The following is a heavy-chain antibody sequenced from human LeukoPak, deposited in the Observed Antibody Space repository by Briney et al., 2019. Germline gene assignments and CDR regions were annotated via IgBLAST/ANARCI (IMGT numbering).Heavy chain of an antibody. V-gene: IGHV6-1*01. D-gene: IGHD1/OR15-1a*01. CDR1: GDSVSSSRDA. Sequence: SQTLSLTCAISGDSVSSSRDAWNWITQSPSRGLEWLGRTYYRSNDYAVSVKTRMTINVDTSRNQVSLQLSSVTPEDTAVYYCARGRNNAFDIWGQGTMVTVS. CDR2: TYYRSN. J-gene: IGHJ3*02. CDR3: ARGRNNAFDI.